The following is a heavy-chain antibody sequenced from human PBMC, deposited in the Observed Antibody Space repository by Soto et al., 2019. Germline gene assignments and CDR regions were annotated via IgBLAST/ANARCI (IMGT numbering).Heavy chain of an antibody. D-gene: IGHD3-3*01. CDR3: ARVHNDFWSGYYKKSFEY. CDR2: IIPIFGTA. V-gene: IGHV1-69*13. Sequence: SLKVSFKASGGTFSSYAISWVRQAPGQGLEWMGGIIPIFGTANYAQKFQGRVTITADESTSTAYMELSSLRSEDTAVYYCARVHNDFWSGYYKKSFEYWGQGTLVTVSS. CDR1: GGTFSSYA. J-gene: IGHJ4*02.